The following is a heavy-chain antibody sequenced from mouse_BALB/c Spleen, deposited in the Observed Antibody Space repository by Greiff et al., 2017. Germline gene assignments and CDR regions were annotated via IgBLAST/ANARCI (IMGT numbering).Heavy chain of an antibody. Sequence: QVQLQQPGAELVKPGASVKLSCKASGYTFTSYWMHWVKQRPGQGLEWIGEINPSNGRTNYNEKFKSKATLTVDKSSSTAYMQLSSLTSEDSAVDYCARGRYYDYDSFAYWGQGTLVTVSA. J-gene: IGHJ3*01. CDR2: INPSNGRT. CDR3: ARGRYYDYDSFAY. CDR1: GYTFTSYW. V-gene: IGHV1S81*02. D-gene: IGHD2-4*01.